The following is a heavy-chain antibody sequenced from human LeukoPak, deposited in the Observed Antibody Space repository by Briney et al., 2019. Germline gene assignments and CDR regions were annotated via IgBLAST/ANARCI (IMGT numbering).Heavy chain of an antibody. D-gene: IGHD6-6*01. CDR1: GFTFSSYW. J-gene: IGHJ4*02. V-gene: IGHV3-74*01. CDR2: IKSDGSST. CDR3: ARDPSAYY. Sequence: GGSLRLSCAASGFTFSSYWMHWVRQAPGKGLVWVSSIKSDGSSTSYADSVKGRLTISRDNARNTLYLQMNSLRAEDTAVYYCARDPSAYYWGQGTLVTVSS.